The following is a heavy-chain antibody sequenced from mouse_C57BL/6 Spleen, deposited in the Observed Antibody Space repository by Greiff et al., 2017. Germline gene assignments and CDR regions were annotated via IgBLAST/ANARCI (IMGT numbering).Heavy chain of an antibody. Sequence: EVMLVESGGGLVKPGGSLKLSCAASGFTFSSYAMSWVRQTPEKMLEWVATISDGGSYTYYPDNVKGRFTISRDNAKNNLYLQMSHLKSEDTAMYYCARDGTGPYYFDYWGQGTTLTVSS. CDR3: ARDGTGPYYFDY. J-gene: IGHJ2*01. CDR1: GFTFSSYA. CDR2: ISDGGSYT. D-gene: IGHD4-1*01. V-gene: IGHV5-4*01.